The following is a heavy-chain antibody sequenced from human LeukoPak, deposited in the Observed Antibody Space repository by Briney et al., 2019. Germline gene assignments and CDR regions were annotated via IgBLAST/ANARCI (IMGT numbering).Heavy chain of an antibody. D-gene: IGHD6-13*01. Sequence: SETLSLTCTVSGGSISSYYWSWIRQPAGKGLEWIGRIYTSGSTNYNTSLRSRVTISVDKSKNQFSLKMSSVTAADTAVYYCARDYSSSWYPHRRYFDYWGQGTLVTVSS. V-gene: IGHV4-4*07. CDR2: IYTSGST. CDR3: ARDYSSSWYPHRRYFDY. CDR1: GGSISSYY. J-gene: IGHJ4*02.